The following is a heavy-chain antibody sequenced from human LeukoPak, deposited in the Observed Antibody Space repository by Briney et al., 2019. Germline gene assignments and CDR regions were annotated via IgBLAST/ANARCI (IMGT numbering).Heavy chain of an antibody. CDR1: GGTFSSYA. J-gene: IGHJ4*02. CDR3: ARDQMATGDYFDY. CDR2: IIPIFGTA. Sequence: GASVKVSCKASGGTFSSYAISWVRQAPGQGLEWMGGIIPIFGTANYAQKFQGRVTITADESTSTAYMELSSLRSEYTAVYYCARDQMATGDYFDYWGQGTLVTVSS. V-gene: IGHV1-69*01. D-gene: IGHD5-24*01.